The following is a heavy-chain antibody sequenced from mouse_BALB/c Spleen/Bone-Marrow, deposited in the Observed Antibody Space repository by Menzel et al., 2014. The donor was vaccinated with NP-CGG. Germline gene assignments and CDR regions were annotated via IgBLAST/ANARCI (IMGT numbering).Heavy chain of an antibody. CDR3: TIRYYAMDY. Sequence: VQLQQSGAELARPGASVKMSCQASGYTFTRYTMHWGKQRPGQGLEWIGYINPSSAYTNYNQKFKDKATLTADKSSSTAYMQLSSLTSEDSAVYYCTIRYYAMDYWGQGTSVTVSS. CDR2: INPSSAYT. J-gene: IGHJ4*01. V-gene: IGHV1-4*01. D-gene: IGHD1-1*01. CDR1: GYTFTRYT.